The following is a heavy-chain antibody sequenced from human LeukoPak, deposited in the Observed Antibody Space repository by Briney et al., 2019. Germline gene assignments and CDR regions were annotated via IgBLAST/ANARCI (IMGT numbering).Heavy chain of an antibody. V-gene: IGHV5-51*01. CDR1: GSSFTSYW. Sequence: GESLKISCKGSGSSFTSYWIGWVRQMPGKGLEWMGIIYPGDSDTRYGPSFQGQVTISADKSISTAYLQWSSLKASDTAMYYCARRSSGSYSVGGYYYYMDVWGKGTTVTVSS. CDR2: IYPGDSDT. CDR3: ARRSSGSYSVGGYYYYMDV. D-gene: IGHD1-26*01. J-gene: IGHJ6*03.